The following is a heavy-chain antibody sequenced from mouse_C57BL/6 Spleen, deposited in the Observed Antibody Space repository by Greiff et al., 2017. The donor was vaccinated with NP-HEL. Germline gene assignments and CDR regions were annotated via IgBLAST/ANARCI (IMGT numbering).Heavy chain of an antibody. V-gene: IGHV1-54*01. CDR3: ARRGSYYYGSSRFAY. J-gene: IGHJ3*01. CDR2: INPGSGGT. Sequence: VQLQQSGAELVRPGTSVKVSCKASGYAFTNYLIEWVKQRPGQGLEWIGVINPGSGGTNYNEKFKGKATLTADKSSSTAYMQLSSLTSEDSAVYFCARRGSYYYGSSRFAYWGQGTLVTVSA. CDR1: GYAFTNYL. D-gene: IGHD1-1*01.